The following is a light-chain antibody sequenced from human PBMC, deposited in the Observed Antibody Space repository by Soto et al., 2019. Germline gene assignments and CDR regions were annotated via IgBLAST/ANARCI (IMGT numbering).Light chain of an antibody. CDR1: SSDIGAYNY. CDR2: EVN. J-gene: IGLJ2*01. Sequence: QSALTQPPSASGSPGQSVTISCTGTSSDIGAYNYVSWFQQHPGEAPKLIISEVNKWPSGVPNRFSGSKSGNTASLTVSGLQAEDEADYYCTSYGGSDNLIFGGGTKLTVL. CDR3: TSYGGSDNLI. V-gene: IGLV2-8*01.